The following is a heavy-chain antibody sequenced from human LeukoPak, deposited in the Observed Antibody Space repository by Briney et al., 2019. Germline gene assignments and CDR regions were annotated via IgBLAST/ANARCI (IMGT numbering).Heavy chain of an antibody. CDR1: GFTFSSYE. CDR3: ARAPLLWFGEAILYYYYYMDV. V-gene: IGHV3-48*03. Sequence: GGSLRLSCAASGFTFSSYEMNWVRQAPGKGLEWVSYISSSGSTIYYADSVKGRFTISRDNAKNSLYLQMNSLRAEDTAVYYCARAPLLWFGEAILYYYYYMDVWGKGTTVTVSS. D-gene: IGHD3-10*01. J-gene: IGHJ6*03. CDR2: ISSSGSTI.